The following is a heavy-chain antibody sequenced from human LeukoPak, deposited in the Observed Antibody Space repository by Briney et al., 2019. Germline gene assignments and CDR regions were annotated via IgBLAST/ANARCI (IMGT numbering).Heavy chain of an antibody. V-gene: IGHV3-21*01. CDR2: ISSSSSYI. Sequence: PGGSLRLSCAASGFTFSNYSMNWVRQAPGKGLEWVSSISSSSSYIYYADSVKGRFTISRDNAKNSLYLQMNSLRAEDTAVYYCARDRTPAIVVVSAYGMDVWGQGTTVTVSS. J-gene: IGHJ6*02. CDR3: ARDRTPAIVVVSAYGMDV. CDR1: GFTFSNYS. D-gene: IGHD2-2*01.